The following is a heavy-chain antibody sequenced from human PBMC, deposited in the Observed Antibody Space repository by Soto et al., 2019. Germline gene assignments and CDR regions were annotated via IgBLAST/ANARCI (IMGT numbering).Heavy chain of an antibody. CDR3: AREIPDCSSTSCYRHYYYYYGMDV. D-gene: IGHD2-2*01. V-gene: IGHV1-69*06. CDR2: IIPIFGTA. CDR1: GGTFSSYA. Sequence: GASVKVSCKASGGTFSSYAISWVRQAPGQGLEWMGGIIPIFGTANYAQKFQGRVTITADKSTSTAYMELSSLRSEDTAVYYCAREIPDCSSTSCYRHYYYYYGMDVWGQGTTVTVSS. J-gene: IGHJ6*02.